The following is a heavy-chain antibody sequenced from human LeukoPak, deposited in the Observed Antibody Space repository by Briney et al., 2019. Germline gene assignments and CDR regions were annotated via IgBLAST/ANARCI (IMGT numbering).Heavy chain of an antibody. CDR3: ARGRSFTSYDSSGYPPGVFDP. J-gene: IGHJ5*02. CDR1: GYTFTSYY. Sequence: GASVKVSCKASGYTFTSYYMHWVRQCPGQGLEWMGIINPSGGSTSYAQKFQGRVTMTRDTSTSTVYMELSSLRSDDTAVYYCARGRSFTSYDSSGYPPGVFDPWGQGTLVTVSS. D-gene: IGHD3-22*01. CDR2: INPSGGST. V-gene: IGHV1-46*01.